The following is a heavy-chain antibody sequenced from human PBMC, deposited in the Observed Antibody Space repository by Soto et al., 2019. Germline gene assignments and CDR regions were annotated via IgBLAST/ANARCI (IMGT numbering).Heavy chain of an antibody. CDR2: ISYDGSNK. D-gene: IGHD6-19*01. Sequence: QVQLVESGGGVVQPGRSLRLSCAASGFTFSSYAMHWVRQAPGKGLEWVAVISYDGSNKYYADSVKGRFTISRDNSKNTLYLQMNSLRAEDTAVYYCARDSASSGWRDAFDIWGQGTMVTVSS. V-gene: IGHV3-30-3*01. CDR3: ARDSASSGWRDAFDI. J-gene: IGHJ3*02. CDR1: GFTFSSYA.